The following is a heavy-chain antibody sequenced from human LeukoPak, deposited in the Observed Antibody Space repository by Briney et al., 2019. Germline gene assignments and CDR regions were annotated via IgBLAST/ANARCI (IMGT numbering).Heavy chain of an antibody. V-gene: IGHV3-7*03. CDR1: GFTFSTYW. CDR2: IKQDGSEK. CDR3: ARSSGWWSLDY. D-gene: IGHD6-19*01. J-gene: IGHJ4*02. Sequence: GGSLRLSCEASGFTFSTYWMSWVRQAPGKGLEWVANIKQDGSEKYYVDSVKGRFTISRDNSKNTLFLQMNSLRAEDTAVYYCARSSGWWSLDYWGQGTLVTVSS.